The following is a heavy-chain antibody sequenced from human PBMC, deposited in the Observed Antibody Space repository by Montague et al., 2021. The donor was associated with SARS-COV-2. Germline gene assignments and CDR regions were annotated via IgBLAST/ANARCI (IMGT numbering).Heavy chain of an antibody. J-gene: IGHJ3*02. CDR2: XYWNDDK. Sequence: PALVKPTQTLTLTCTFSGFSLSTSGVGVGWIRQPPGKALEWLALXYWNDDKRYSPSLKSRLTITKDTSKNQVVLTMTNMDPVDTATYYCARTTDCGYSYGRCTDYFDIWGQGTMVTVSS. V-gene: IGHV2-5*01. CDR1: GFSLSTSGVG. D-gene: IGHD5-18*01. CDR3: ARTTDCGYSYGRCTDYFDI.